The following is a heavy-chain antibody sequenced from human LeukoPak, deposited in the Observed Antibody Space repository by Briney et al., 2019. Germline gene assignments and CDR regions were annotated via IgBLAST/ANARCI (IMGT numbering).Heavy chain of an antibody. CDR2: ISGRSSST. Sequence: PGGSLRLSCAASGFTFSSYAMSWVRQTPGKGLEWVSGISGRSSSTYYADSVKGRFTISRDNSKNTLYLQMNSLRAEDTAVYYCAKDGPRSGTTFDYWGQGTLVTVSS. CDR3: AKDGPRSGTTFDY. J-gene: IGHJ4*02. D-gene: IGHD1-1*01. V-gene: IGHV3-23*01. CDR1: GFTFSSYA.